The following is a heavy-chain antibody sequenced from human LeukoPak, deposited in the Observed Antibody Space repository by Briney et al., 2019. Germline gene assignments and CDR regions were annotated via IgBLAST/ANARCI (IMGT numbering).Heavy chain of an antibody. V-gene: IGHV3-15*01. CDR2: IKRNSDGGTT. D-gene: IGHD4-17*01. CDR1: GFTFSSAW. CDR3: TTDIPPLSHYGDGFDP. Sequence: PGGSLRLSCEASGFTFSSAWMSWVRQAPGKGLEWLGRIKRNSDGGTTDFAAPVRGRFTISRDDSKNTLYLQMNSLKTEDTAVYYCTTDIPPLSHYGDGFDPWGQGTLVTVSS. J-gene: IGHJ5*02.